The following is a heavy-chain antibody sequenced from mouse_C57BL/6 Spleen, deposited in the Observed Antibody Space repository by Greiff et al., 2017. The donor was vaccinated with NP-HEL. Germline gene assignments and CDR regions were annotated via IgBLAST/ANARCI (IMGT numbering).Heavy chain of an antibody. Sequence: EVKLVESGGDLVKPGGSLKLSCAASGFTLSSYGMSWVRQTPDKRLEWVATISSGGSYTYYPDSVKGRFTISRDNAKNTLYLQMSSLKSEDTAMYYCARQDYYGSSYGYFDVWGTGTTVTVSS. CDR2: ISSGGSYT. V-gene: IGHV5-6*01. D-gene: IGHD1-1*01. CDR3: ARQDYYGSSYGYFDV. J-gene: IGHJ1*03. CDR1: GFTLSSYG.